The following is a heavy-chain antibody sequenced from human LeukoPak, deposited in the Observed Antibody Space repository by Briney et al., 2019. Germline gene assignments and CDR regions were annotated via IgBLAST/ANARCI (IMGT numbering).Heavy chain of an antibody. CDR3: ARGEGVVAAEYFQH. J-gene: IGHJ1*01. Sequence: GGSLRLSSAASGFTFSRYSMNGVRQAPGKGREWVSSIGYSNTYIYYADPVKGRFTITRDNAKNSLSLQMNSLRAEDTAVYYCARGEGVVAAEYFQHWGQGTLVAVSS. D-gene: IGHD2-15*01. V-gene: IGHV3-21*01. CDR2: IGYSNTYI. CDR1: GFTFSRYS.